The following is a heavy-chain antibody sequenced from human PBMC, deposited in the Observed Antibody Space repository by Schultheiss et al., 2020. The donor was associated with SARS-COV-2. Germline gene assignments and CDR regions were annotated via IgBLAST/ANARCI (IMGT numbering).Heavy chain of an antibody. Sequence: SETLSLTCTVSGGSISSGGYYWSWIRQPPGKGLEWIGEINHSGSTNYNPSLKSRVTISVDTSKNQFSLKLSSVTAADTAVYYCARDLEVVGAPWGQGTLVTVSS. CDR3: ARDLEVVGAP. J-gene: IGHJ5*02. CDR2: INHSGST. CDR1: GGSISSGGYY. V-gene: IGHV4-39*07. D-gene: IGHD1-1*01.